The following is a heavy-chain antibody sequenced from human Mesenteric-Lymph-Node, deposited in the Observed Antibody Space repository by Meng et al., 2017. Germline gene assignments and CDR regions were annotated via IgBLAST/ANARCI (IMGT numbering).Heavy chain of an antibody. CDR1: GFTFSSYG. J-gene: IGHJ5*02. Sequence: GESLKISCAASGFTFSSYGMHWVRQAPGKGLEWVAVIWYDGSNKYYADSVKGRFTISRDNSKNTLYLQMNSLRAEDTAVYYCARDVLLWFGELSAWGQGTLVTVSS. D-gene: IGHD3-10*01. CDR3: ARDVLLWFGELSA. V-gene: IGHV3-33*01. CDR2: IWYDGSNK.